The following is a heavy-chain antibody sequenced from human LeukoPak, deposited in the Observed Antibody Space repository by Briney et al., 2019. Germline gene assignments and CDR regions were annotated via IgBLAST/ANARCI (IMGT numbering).Heavy chain of an antibody. J-gene: IGHJ4*02. Sequence: PGRSLRLSCAASGFTLSSYAMHWVRQAPGKGLEWVAVISYDGSNKYYADSVKGRFTISRDNSKNTLYLQMNSLRAEDTAIYYCARTVDTAMVTIDYWGQGTLVTVSS. CDR1: GFTLSSYA. CDR3: ARTVDTAMVTIDY. V-gene: IGHV3-30-3*01. D-gene: IGHD5-18*01. CDR2: ISYDGSNK.